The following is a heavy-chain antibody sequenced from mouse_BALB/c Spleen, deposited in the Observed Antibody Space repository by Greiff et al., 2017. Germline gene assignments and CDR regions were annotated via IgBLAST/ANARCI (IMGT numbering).Heavy chain of an antibody. CDR1: GYSFTDYN. J-gene: IGHJ4*01. CDR2: IDPYNGGT. Sequence: EVKLVESGPELVKPGASVKVSCKASGYSFTDYNMYWVKQSHGKSLEWIGYIDPYNGGTSYNQKFKGKATLTVDKSSSTAFMHLNSLTSEDSAVYYCASYSYGSAMDYWGQGTSVTVSS. D-gene: IGHD2-10*02. V-gene: IGHV1S135*01. CDR3: ASYSYGSAMDY.